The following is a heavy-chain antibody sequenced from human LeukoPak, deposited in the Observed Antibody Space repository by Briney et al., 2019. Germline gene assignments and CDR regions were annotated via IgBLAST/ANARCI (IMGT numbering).Heavy chain of an antibody. CDR1: GVPISSHS. Sequence: SETLSVTCTVSGVPISSHSWSWIRQPPGKGLEWIGSISGRSTNYSPSLRSRVAISVDTSKNQFSLKLSSVTAADTAVYYCARGATIGYCSGGSCPRAFDIWGQGTMVTASS. CDR2: ISGRST. J-gene: IGHJ3*02. D-gene: IGHD2-15*01. CDR3: ARGATIGYCSGGSCPRAFDI. V-gene: IGHV4-59*11.